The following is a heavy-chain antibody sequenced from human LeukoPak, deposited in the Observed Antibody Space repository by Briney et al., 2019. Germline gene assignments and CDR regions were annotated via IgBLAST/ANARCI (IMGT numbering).Heavy chain of an antibody. V-gene: IGHV5-51*01. D-gene: IGHD2-2*02. CDR2: IYPGDSDT. CDR3: ARLPGNTHFDY. J-gene: IGHJ4*02. Sequence: GESLKISCKGYGYGFGTYWIGWVRQMPEKGLEWMGIIYPGDSDTRYSPSFQGQVTISADKPISTAYLQWSSLKASDTAMYYCARLPGNTHFDYWGQGTLVTVSS. CDR1: GYGFGTYW.